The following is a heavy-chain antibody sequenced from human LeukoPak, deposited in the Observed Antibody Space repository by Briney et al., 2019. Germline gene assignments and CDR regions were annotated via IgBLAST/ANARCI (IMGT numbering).Heavy chain of an antibody. CDR3: AGSPY. D-gene: IGHD6-13*01. J-gene: IGHJ4*02. CDR1: GFTFTNYW. CDR2: VNSDGSDT. Sequence: PGGSLRLSCVASGFTFTNYWMHWVRQAPGKGLVWVSRVNSDGSDTIYADSAKGRFTISRDNAKNMVYLQMNSLRAEDTAVYYCAGSPYWGQGTLVTVSS. V-gene: IGHV3-74*01.